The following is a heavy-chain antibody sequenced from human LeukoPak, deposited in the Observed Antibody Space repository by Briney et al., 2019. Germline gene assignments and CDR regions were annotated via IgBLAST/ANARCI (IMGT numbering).Heavy chain of an antibody. CDR3: ARDATLTTTGSIRWFDA. Sequence: SVKVSCKASGGTFSSYAISWVRQAPGQGLEWMGGIIPIFGTANYAQKFQGRVTITADKSTSTAYMELSSLRSEDTAVYYCARDATLTTTGSIRWFDAWGQGTLVTVSS. D-gene: IGHD4/OR15-4a*01. CDR2: IIPIFGTA. CDR1: GGTFSSYA. J-gene: IGHJ5*02. V-gene: IGHV1-69*06.